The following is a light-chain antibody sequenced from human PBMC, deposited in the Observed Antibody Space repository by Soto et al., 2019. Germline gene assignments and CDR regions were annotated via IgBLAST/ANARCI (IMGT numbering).Light chain of an antibody. CDR2: EVS. J-gene: IGLJ2*01. Sequence: QSVLTQPASVSGSPGQSITISCTGTSSDVGKYNYVSWYQQHPAKAPKLMIFEVSNRPSGVSNRFSGSKSGNTASLTISGLQADDEAEYYCSSYTGSSINTVVFGGGTKVTVL. CDR3: SSYTGSSINTVV. CDR1: SSDVGKYNY. V-gene: IGLV2-14*01.